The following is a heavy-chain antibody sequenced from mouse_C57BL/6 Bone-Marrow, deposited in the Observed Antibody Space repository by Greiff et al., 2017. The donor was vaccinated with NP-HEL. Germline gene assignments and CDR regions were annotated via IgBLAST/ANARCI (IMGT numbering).Heavy chain of an antibody. CDR2: IYPGGGYT. CDR1: GYTFTNYW. V-gene: IGHV1-63*01. J-gene: IGHJ3*01. Sequence: QVQLQQSGAELVRPGTSVKMSCKASGYTFTNYWIGWAKQRPGHGLEWIGDIYPGGGYTNYNEKFKGKATLTAAKSSSTAYMQFSSLTSEDSAIYYCARSESHTGFAYWGQGTLVTVSA. CDR3: ARSESHTGFAY. D-gene: IGHD1-1*01.